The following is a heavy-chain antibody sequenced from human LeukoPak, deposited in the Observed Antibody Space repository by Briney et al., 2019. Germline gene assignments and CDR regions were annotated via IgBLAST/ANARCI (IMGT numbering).Heavy chain of an antibody. D-gene: IGHD3-9*01. V-gene: IGHV3-11*04. CDR2: ISSSGSTI. CDR3: ARVDRILTGYYQQYFFDY. J-gene: IGHJ4*02. CDR1: GFTFSDYY. Sequence: KPGGSLRLSCAASGFTFSDYYMSWIRQAPGKGLEWVSYISSSGSTIYYADSVKGRFTISRDNAKNSLYLQMNSLRAEDTAVYYCARVDRILTGYYQQYFFDYWGQGTLVTVSS.